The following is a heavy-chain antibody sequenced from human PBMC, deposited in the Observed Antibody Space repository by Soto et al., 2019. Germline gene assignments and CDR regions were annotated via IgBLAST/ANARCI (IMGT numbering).Heavy chain of an antibody. D-gene: IGHD3-22*01. Sequence: QVPLVQSGAEVKKPGASVKVSCKASGYTFTSYGISWVRQAPGQGLEWMGWISAYNGNTNYAQKLQGRVTMTTDTSTSTAYMELRSLRSDDTAVYYCARDNVRLDYYDSSGYDYWGQGTLVTVSS. CDR3: ARDNVRLDYYDSSGYDY. CDR1: GYTFTSYG. CDR2: ISAYNGNT. J-gene: IGHJ4*02. V-gene: IGHV1-18*01.